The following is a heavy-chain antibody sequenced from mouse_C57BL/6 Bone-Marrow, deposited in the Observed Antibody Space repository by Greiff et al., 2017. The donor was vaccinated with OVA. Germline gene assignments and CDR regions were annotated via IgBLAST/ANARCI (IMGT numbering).Heavy chain of an antibody. CDR1: GYTFTSYT. CDR2: INPSSGYT. CDR3: ARQMRGS. J-gene: IGHJ3*01. Sequence: QVQLQQPGTELVKPGASVKLSCKASGYTFTSYTMHWVKQRPGQGLEWIGYINPSSGYTKYNQKFKDKATLTADKSSSTAYMHLSSLTSEDSAVYYCARQMRGSWGQGTLVTVSA. V-gene: IGHV1S26*01.